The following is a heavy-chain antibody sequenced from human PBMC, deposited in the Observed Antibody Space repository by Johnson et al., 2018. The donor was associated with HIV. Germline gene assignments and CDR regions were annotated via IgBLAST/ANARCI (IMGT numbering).Heavy chain of an antibody. J-gene: IGHJ3*02. CDR1: GFTFDDYA. Sequence: VESGGGLVQPGRSLRLSCAASGFTFDDYAMHWVRQAPGKGLEWVSGINWNGGSTGYADSVKGRFTISRDNAKNSLYLQMNSLRAEDTALYYCARDRGQRAPLCAFDIWGQGTMVTVSS. CDR3: ARDRGQRAPLCAFDI. CDR2: INWNGGST. D-gene: IGHD3-10*01. V-gene: IGHV3-9*01.